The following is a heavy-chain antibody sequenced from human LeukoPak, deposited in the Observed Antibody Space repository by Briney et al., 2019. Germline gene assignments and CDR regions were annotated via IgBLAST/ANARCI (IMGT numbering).Heavy chain of an antibody. V-gene: IGHV4-34*01. Sequence: KPSETLSLTCTVSGGSVTNDNYFWSWTRQPPGKGLEWIGEINHSGSTNYNPSLKSRVTISVDTSKNQFSLNLSSVTAADTAVYYCARMDGGNRGVDYWGQGTLVTVSS. CDR3: ARMDGGNRGVDY. CDR2: INHSGST. J-gene: IGHJ4*02. D-gene: IGHD4-23*01. CDR1: GGSVTNDNYF.